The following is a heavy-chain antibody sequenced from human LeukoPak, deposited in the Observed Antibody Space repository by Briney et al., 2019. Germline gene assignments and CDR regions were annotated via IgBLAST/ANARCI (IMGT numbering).Heavy chain of an antibody. CDR2: IKQDGSEK. J-gene: IGHJ5*02. Sequence: GSLRLSCVASGFTFSSYWMSWVRQAPGKGLEWVANIKQDGSEKYYVDSVKGRFTISRDNAKNSLYLQMNSLRAEDTAVYYCARASSWYWFDPWGQGTLVTVSS. D-gene: IGHD6-13*01. V-gene: IGHV3-7*01. CDR3: ARASSWYWFDP. CDR1: GFTFSSYW.